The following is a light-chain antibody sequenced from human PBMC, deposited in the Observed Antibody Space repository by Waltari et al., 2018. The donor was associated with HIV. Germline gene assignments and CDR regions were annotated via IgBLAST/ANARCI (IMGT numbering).Light chain of an antibody. J-gene: IGLJ3*02. V-gene: IGLV3-25*03. Sequence: SYELTQPPSVSVSPGQTARITCSGDALPKQYAYWYQPKPGQAPVLVIYKDSERPSGSPERFSGSSSGTTVTLTISGGQAEDEADYYCQSADSSGTWVFGGGTKLTVL. CDR3: QSADSSGTWV. CDR2: KDS. CDR1: ALPKQY.